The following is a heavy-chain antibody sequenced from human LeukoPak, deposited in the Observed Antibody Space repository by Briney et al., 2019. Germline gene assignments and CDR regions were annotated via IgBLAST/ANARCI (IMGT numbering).Heavy chain of an antibody. CDR1: GYSISSGYY. Sequence: SETQSLTCAVSGYSISSGYYWGWIRQPPGKGLEWIGSIYHSGSTYYNPSLKSRVTISVDTSKNQFSLKLGSVTAADTAVYYCAGLGGTKGYWGQGTLVTVSS. CDR3: AGLGGTKGY. D-gene: IGHD2-2*01. CDR2: IYHSGST. J-gene: IGHJ4*02. V-gene: IGHV4-38-2*01.